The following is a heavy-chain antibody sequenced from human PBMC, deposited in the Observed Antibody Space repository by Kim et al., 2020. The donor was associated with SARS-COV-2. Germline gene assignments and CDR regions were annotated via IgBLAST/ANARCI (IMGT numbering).Heavy chain of an antibody. J-gene: IGHJ4*02. Sequence: SETLSLTCAVYGGSFSGYYWSWIRQPPGKGLEWIGEINHSGSTNYNPSLKSRVTISVDTSKNQFSLKLSSVTAADTAVYYCRLDCTNGVCYTVDYWGQGTLVTVSS. D-gene: IGHD2-8*01. V-gene: IGHV4-34*01. CDR1: GGSFSGYY. CDR2: INHSGST. CDR3: RLDCTNGVCYTVDY.